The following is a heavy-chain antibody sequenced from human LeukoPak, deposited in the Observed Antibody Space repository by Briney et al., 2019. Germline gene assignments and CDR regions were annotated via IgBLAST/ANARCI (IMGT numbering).Heavy chain of an antibody. CDR2: IKSKADGGTT. D-gene: IGHD2-2*01. CDR3: ASQIVVVPTDYYYYGMDV. CDR1: GFTFCIAW. V-gene: IGHV3-15*01. Sequence: GGSLRLSCAASGFTFCIAWMSWVRQAPGKGLEWVGRIKSKADGGTTDYAAPVKGRFTISRDDSKNTLYLQMNSLKIEDTAVYYCASQIVVVPTDYYYYGMDVWGQGTTVTVSS. J-gene: IGHJ6*02.